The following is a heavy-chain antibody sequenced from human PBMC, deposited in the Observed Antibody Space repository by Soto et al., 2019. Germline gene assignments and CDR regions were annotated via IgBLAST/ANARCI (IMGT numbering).Heavy chain of an antibody. J-gene: IGHJ6*02. CDR2: IYYSGST. D-gene: IGHD2-2*01. CDR3: ARESVVVPAAGYYYGMDV. Sequence: PSETLSLTCTVSGGSISSYYWSWIRQPPGKGLEWIGYIYYSGSTNYNPSLKSRVTISVDTSKNQFSLKLSSVTAADTAVYYCARESVVVPAAGYYYGMDVWGQGTTVTVSS. CDR1: GGSISSYY. V-gene: IGHV4-59*12.